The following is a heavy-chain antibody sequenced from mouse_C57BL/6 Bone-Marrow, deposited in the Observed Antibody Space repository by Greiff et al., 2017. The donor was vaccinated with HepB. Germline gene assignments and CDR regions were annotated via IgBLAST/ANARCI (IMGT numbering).Heavy chain of an antibody. D-gene: IGHD2-1*01. CDR3: TRPIYYGNPYAMDY. CDR2: IRNKANNHAT. Sequence: EVMLVESGGGLVQPGGSMKLSCAASGFTFSDAWMDWVRQSPEKGLEWVAEIRNKANNHATYYAESVKGRFTISRDDSKSSVYLQMNSLRAEDTGIYYCTRPIYYGNPYAMDYWGQGTSVTVSS. V-gene: IGHV6-6*01. CDR1: GFTFSDAW. J-gene: IGHJ4*01.